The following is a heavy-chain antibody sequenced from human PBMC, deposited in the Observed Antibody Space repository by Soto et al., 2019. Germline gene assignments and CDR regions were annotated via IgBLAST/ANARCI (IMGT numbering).Heavy chain of an antibody. CDR3: ARACAYYYDSRGYYVEAWFDY. Sequence: QITLKESGPTLVKHKQTLTLTCTFSGFSLSTSGVGVGWIRQPPGKGLEWLALIYWNDDKIYSPSLKSSLTTTKDTDKHELVHTMPRMDHVDTATYYCARACAYYYDSRGYYVEAWFDYLGQGTLVTV. D-gene: IGHD3-22*01. V-gene: IGHV2-5*01. CDR2: IYWNDDK. CDR1: GFSLSTSGVG. J-gene: IGHJ4*02.